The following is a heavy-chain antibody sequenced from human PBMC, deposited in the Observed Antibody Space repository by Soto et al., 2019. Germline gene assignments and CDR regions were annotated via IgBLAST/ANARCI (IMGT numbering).Heavy chain of an antibody. CDR1: GYTFTSYS. CDR3: ARDAPPADY. Sequence: QVQLVQSGAEVKKPGASVKVSCKASGYTFTSYSISWVRQAPGQGLEWMGWISAYNGNTNYAQMLQGRATMTTDTSTNTAYLALRRLRSDDTAVYYCARDAPPADYWGPGTLVTVSS. CDR2: ISAYNGNT. V-gene: IGHV1-18*04. J-gene: IGHJ4*02.